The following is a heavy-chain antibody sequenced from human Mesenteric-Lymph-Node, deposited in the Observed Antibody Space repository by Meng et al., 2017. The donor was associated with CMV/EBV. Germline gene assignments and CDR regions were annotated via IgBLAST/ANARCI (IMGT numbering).Heavy chain of an antibody. V-gene: IGHV3-11*04. CDR2: ISSSGSTI. CDR1: GFTFSDYY. Sequence: GGSLKISCAASGFTFSDYYMSWIRQAPGKGLEWVSYISSSGSTIYYADSVKGRFTISRDNAKDSLYLQLNSLRAEDTAVYYCVRGYSTNWNQPAYFDYWGQGALVTVSS. D-gene: IGHD1-1*01. J-gene: IGHJ4*02. CDR3: VRGYSTNWNQPAYFDY.